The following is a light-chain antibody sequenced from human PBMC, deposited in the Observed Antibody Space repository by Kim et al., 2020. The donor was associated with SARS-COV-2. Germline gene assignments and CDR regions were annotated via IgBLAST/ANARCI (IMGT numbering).Light chain of an antibody. CDR1: SSNIGSDT. Sequence: QSVLTQPPSASGTPGQRVTISCSGSSSNIGSDTVNWYQQLPGTAPKLLIYSNNRRPSGVPDRFSGSKSGTSASLAVSGLQSEDEADYYCAAWDDSLNDYVFGTGTKVTVL. V-gene: IGLV1-44*01. J-gene: IGLJ1*01. CDR3: AAWDDSLNDYV. CDR2: SNN.